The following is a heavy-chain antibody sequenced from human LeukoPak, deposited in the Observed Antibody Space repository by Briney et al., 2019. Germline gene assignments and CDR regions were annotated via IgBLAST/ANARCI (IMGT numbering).Heavy chain of an antibody. Sequence: ASVKVSCKASGYTFTSYGISWVRQAPGQGLEWMGWISAYNGNTNYAQKLQGRVTMTTDTSTSTAYMELRSLRSDDTAVYYCARVDCTNGVCPPYFDYWGQGTLVTVSS. V-gene: IGHV1-18*01. CDR1: GYTFTSYG. CDR2: ISAYNGNT. D-gene: IGHD2-8*01. J-gene: IGHJ4*02. CDR3: ARVDCTNGVCPPYFDY.